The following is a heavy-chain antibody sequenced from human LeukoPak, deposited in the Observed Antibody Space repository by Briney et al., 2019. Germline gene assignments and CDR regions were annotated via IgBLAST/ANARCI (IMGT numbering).Heavy chain of an antibody. J-gene: IGHJ5*02. CDR1: GITFSSYW. CDR2: INQDASET. CDR3: CVYKAANWFDP. D-gene: IGHD5/OR15-5a*01. Sequence: GGSLRLSCAASGITFSSYWMSWVRQAPGKGLEWVANINQDASETQYADSVQGRFTISRDNAKNSLYVQMNSLRVEDTAIYYCCVYKAANWFDPWGQGTLVTVSS. V-gene: IGHV3-7*01.